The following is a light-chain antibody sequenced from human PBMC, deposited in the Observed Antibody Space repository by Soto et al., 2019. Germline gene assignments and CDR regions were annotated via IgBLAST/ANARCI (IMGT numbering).Light chain of an antibody. Sequence: QSALTQPASVSGAPGQSITISCTGTSSDVGSYDLVSWYQQHPGKVPKLMIYDVSQRPSGVPDRFSGSKSGNTASLTISGLQAEDEADYYCCSFAGSYSLFGGGTQLTVL. CDR2: DVS. V-gene: IGLV2-11*01. CDR1: SSDVGSYDL. J-gene: IGLJ2*01. CDR3: CSFAGSYSL.